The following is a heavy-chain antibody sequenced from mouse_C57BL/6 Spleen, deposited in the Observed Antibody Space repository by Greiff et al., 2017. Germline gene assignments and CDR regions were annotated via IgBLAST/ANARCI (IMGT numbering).Heavy chain of an antibody. V-gene: IGHV1-22*01. J-gene: IGHJ3*02. CDR3: AKGLYDGYSG. CDR1: GYTFTDYN. CDR2: INPNNGGT. D-gene: IGHD2-3*01. Sequence: EVQLKESGPELVKPGASVKMSCKASGYTFTDYNMHWVKQSHGKSLEWIGYINPNNGGTSYNQKFKGKATLTVNKSSSTAYMELRSLTSEDSAVYYCAKGLYDGYSGWGQGTLVTVSA.